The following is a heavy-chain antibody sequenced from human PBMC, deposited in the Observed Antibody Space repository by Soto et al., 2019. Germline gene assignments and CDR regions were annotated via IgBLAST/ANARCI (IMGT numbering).Heavy chain of an antibody. V-gene: IGHV1-18*01. CDR2: ISAYNGNT. Sequence: QVQLVQSGAEAKKPGASAKVSCKASGYTFTSYGISWVRLAPGQGLEWMGWISAYNGNTNYAQKLQGRVNMTTDTSTSTAYMELRSLRSDDTAVYYCARYQVGLVSNAFDIWGQGTMVTVSS. CDR1: GYTFTSYG. D-gene: IGHD1-26*01. J-gene: IGHJ3*02. CDR3: ARYQVGLVSNAFDI.